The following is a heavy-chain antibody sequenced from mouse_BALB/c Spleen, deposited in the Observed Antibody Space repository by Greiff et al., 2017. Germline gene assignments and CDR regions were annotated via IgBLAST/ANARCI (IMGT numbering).Heavy chain of an antibody. J-gene: IGHJ4*01. D-gene: IGHD2-14*01. V-gene: IGHV5-17*02. Sequence: EVQGVESGGGLVQPGGSRKLSCAASGFTFSSFGMHWVRQAPEKGLEWVAYISSGSSTIYYADTVKGRFTISRDNPKNTLFLQMTSLRSEDTAMYYCARGYYRYDDAMDYWGQGTSVTVSS. CDR1: GFTFSSFG. CDR2: ISSGSSTI. CDR3: ARGYYRYDDAMDY.